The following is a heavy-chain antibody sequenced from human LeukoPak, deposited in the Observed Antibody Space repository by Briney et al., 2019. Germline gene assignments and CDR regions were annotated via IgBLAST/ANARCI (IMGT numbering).Heavy chain of an antibody. CDR2: ISAYNGNT. CDR3: ARDTIAVAGTGDY. CDR1: GYTFTSYG. J-gene: IGHJ4*02. D-gene: IGHD6-19*01. V-gene: IGHV1-18*01. Sequence: ASVKVSCKASGYTFTSYGISWVRQAPGQGLEWMGWISAYNGNTNYAQKLQGRVTMTTGTSTSTAYMELRGLRSDDTAVYYCARDTIAVAGTGDYWGQGTLVTVSS.